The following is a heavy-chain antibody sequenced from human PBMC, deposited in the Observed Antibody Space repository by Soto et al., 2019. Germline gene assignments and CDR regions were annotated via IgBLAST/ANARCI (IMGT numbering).Heavy chain of an antibody. D-gene: IGHD2-2*01. CDR3: AREAGYCSRTSCYRRAFDT. J-gene: IGHJ3*02. V-gene: IGHV3-74*03. Sequence: EVQLVESGGDSVQPGGSLRLSCAASGFTFSGHWMHWVRQVPGKGLEWVSRINTDGGSSAYADSVKGRFTISRDNAKNTLYLQMNGLRAEDTAVYYCAREAGYCSRTSCYRRAFDTWGQGTTVTVS. CDR2: INTDGGSS. CDR1: GFTFSGHW.